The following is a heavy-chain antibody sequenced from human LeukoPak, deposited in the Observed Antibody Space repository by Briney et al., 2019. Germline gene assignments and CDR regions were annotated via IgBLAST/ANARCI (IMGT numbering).Heavy chain of an antibody. Sequence: GGSLRLSCAASGFSLNSYGMHWVRQAPGKGLEWVAVISYDGSNKYYADSVKGRFTISRDNSKNTLYLQMNSLRAEDTAVYYCVKEGPPTPGAFDIWGQGTMVTVSS. J-gene: IGHJ3*02. V-gene: IGHV3-30*18. CDR1: GFSLNSYG. CDR3: VKEGPPTPGAFDI. CDR2: ISYDGSNK.